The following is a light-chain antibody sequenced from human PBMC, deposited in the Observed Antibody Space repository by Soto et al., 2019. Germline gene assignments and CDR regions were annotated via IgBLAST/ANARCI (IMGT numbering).Light chain of an antibody. Sequence: IEMTQSSATLSVSPGERYTLSCWASQSVSSNLAWYQQKPGQSHRLLIYGAYRRATGITDRFSGSESETDFTLTISRLEPEDFAVYYCQQYGSSHRTVGPGTKVEIK. CDR3: QQYGSSHRT. CDR1: QSVSSN. V-gene: IGKV3-20*01. J-gene: IGKJ1*01. CDR2: GAY.